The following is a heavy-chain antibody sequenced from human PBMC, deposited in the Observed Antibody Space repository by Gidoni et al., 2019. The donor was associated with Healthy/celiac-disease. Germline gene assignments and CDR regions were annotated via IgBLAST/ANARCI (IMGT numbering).Heavy chain of an antibody. D-gene: IGHD6-13*01. CDR3: ARGSAGQQPNGAFYI. CDR2: IWYDGSNK. CDR1: GFTFSSYG. J-gene: IGHJ3*02. V-gene: IGHV3-33*01. Sequence: QVQLVESGGGVVQPGRSLRLSCAASGFTFSSYGMHWVRQAPGKGLEWVAVIWYDGSNKNYADSVKGRFTISRDNFKNTLYLQKNSLRAEDKAVYYCARGSAGQQPNGAFYIRGQGTMVTVSS.